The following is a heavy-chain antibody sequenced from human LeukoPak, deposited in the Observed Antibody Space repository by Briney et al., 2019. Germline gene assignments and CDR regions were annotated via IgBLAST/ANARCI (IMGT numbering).Heavy chain of an antibody. CDR2: IYYSGST. D-gene: IGHD4-23*01. CDR1: GGSISSSSYY. V-gene: IGHV4-61*05. J-gene: IGHJ4*02. Sequence: PSETLSLTCTVSGGSISSSSYYWGWIRQPPGKGLEWIGYIYYSGSTNYNPSLKSRVTISVDTSKNQFSLKLSSVTAADTAVYYCARVGGGNSWYYFDYWGQGTLVTVSS. CDR3: ARVGGGNSWYYFDY.